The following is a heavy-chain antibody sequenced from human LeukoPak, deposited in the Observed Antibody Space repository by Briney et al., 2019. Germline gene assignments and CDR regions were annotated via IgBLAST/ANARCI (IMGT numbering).Heavy chain of an antibody. CDR1: GFTFSSYA. CDR3: ARGGWLGKPQRVDY. CDR2: ISGSGGST. D-gene: IGHD6-19*01. V-gene: IGHV3-23*01. Sequence: GGSLRLSCAASGFTFSSYAMSWVRQAPGKGLAWVSVISGSGGSTYYADSVKGRFTISRDNSKNTLYLQMNSLRAEDTAVYYCARGGWLGKPQRVDYWGQGTLVTVSS. J-gene: IGHJ4*02.